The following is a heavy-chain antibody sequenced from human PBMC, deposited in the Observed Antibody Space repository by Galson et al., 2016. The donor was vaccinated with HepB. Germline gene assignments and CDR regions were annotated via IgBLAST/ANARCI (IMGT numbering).Heavy chain of an antibody. CDR3: AGGQAGGRFLEWPIYYGMDV. Sequence: SLRLSCAGSAFTFRNYSMTWIRPAPGKGLEWISYISISTSTIYYADSVKGRFTISRDNAKNSLYLQMNSLRGEDTAVYYCAGGQAGGRFLEWPIYYGMDVWGQGTTVTVSS. CDR1: AFTFRNYS. CDR2: ISISTSTI. V-gene: IGHV3-48*01. J-gene: IGHJ6*02. D-gene: IGHD3-3*01.